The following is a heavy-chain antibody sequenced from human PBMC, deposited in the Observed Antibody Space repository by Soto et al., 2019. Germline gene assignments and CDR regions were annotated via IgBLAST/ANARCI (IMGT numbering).Heavy chain of an antibody. CDR2: ISAYNGNT. CDR1: GYTSTSYG. Sequence: ASVKVSCKASGYTSTSYGISWVRQAPGQGLEWMGWISAYNGNTNYAQKLQGRVTMTTDTSTSTAYMELRSLRSDDTAVYYCARGFWSGYYTGWFDPWGQGTLVTVSS. CDR3: ARGFWSGYYTGWFDP. V-gene: IGHV1-18*01. D-gene: IGHD3-3*01. J-gene: IGHJ5*02.